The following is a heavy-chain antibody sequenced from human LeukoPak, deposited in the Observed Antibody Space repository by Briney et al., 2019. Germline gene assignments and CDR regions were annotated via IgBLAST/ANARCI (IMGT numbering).Heavy chain of an antibody. D-gene: IGHD5-12*01. CDR2: IRADYGST. J-gene: IGHJ4*02. V-gene: IGHV1-18*01. CDR3: ARLKWLRLIDY. CDR1: GYTFTSFG. Sequence: GASVKVSCKASGYTFTSFGISWVRQAPGQGLECMGWIRADYGSTNYVQKFQGRVTMTTDTSTNTAYMELTSLRSDDTAVYYCARLKWLRLIDYWGQGTLVAVS.